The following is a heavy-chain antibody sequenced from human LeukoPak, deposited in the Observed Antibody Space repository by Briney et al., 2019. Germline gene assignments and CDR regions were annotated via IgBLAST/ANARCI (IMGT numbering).Heavy chain of an antibody. Sequence: PGGSLRLSCAASGFTFSSYWMSWVRQAPGKGLEWVAHIKQDGSEKYYVDSVKGRFTISRDNAKNSLYLQMNSLRAEDTAVYYCARDRRDCDSSGYYSLRYFDYWGQGTLVTVSS. V-gene: IGHV3-7*01. CDR1: GFTFSSYW. CDR2: IKQDGSEK. CDR3: ARDRRDCDSSGYYSLRYFDY. J-gene: IGHJ4*02. D-gene: IGHD3-22*01.